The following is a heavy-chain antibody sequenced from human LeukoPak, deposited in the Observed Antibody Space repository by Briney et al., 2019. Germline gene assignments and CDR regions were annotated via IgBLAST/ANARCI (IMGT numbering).Heavy chain of an antibody. D-gene: IGHD3-3*01. J-gene: IGHJ6*04. V-gene: IGHV4-34*01. CDR2: INHSGST. Sequence: PSETLSLTCAVYGGSFSGYYWCWIRQPPGKGLEGIGEINHSGSTNYNPSLKSRATISVDTSKNQFSLKLSSVTAADTAVYYCARSRSFYDFWSGYLRFDPWGKGTTVTVSS. CDR3: ARSRSFYDFWSGYLRFDP. CDR1: GGSFSGYY.